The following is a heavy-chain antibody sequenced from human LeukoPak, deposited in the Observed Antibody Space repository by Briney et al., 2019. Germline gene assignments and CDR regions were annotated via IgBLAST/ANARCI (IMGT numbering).Heavy chain of an antibody. J-gene: IGHJ4*02. CDR1: GFTFSTFA. V-gene: IGHV3-23*01. Sequence: GGSLRLSCAASGFTFSTFAMSWVRQAPGKGLEWVSGISGWGRDTFYTDSVKGRFIITRDNSKNTLYLQMNSLRAEDTAVYYCAKNGDYSGWRLTFESWGQGTPVTVSS. CDR3: AKNGDYSGWRLTFES. CDR2: ISGWGRDT. D-gene: IGHD6-19*01.